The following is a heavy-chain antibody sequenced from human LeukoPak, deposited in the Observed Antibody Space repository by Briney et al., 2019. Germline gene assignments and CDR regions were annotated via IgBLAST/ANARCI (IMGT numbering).Heavy chain of an antibody. J-gene: IGHJ4*02. CDR3: AREFSGILDY. Sequence: GGSLRLSCSVSGFTFSSYAMHWVRQAPGKGLEWVAVISYDGSNKYYADSVKGRFTISRDNSKNTLYLQMNSLGAEDTAVYYCAREFSGILDYWGQGTLVTVSS. V-gene: IGHV3-30*04. CDR1: GFTFSSYA. CDR2: ISYDGSNK.